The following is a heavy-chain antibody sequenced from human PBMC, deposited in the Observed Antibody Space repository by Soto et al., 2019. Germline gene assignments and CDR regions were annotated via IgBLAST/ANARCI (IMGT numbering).Heavy chain of an antibody. J-gene: IGHJ6*02. CDR3: ARVPSPFDYYYAMDV. CDR2: IFSSGTT. CDR1: GDSISSGNKY. Sequence: SETLSLTCTVSGDSISSGNKYWSWIRQPPGKGLEWIGYIFSSGTTYYNPSLKSRLTMSLDTSQNQFSLKLNSVTDADTAVYYCARVPSPFDYYYAMDVWGQGTTVTVSS. D-gene: IGHD3-16*01. V-gene: IGHV4-30-4*01.